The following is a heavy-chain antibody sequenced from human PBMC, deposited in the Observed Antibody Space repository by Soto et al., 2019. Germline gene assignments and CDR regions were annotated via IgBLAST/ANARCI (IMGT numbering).Heavy chain of an antibody. CDR1: GYTFTSYA. CDR2: INAGNGNT. CDR3: ARDSLKYSSSWFYYYYYGKVV. V-gene: IGHV1-3*01. D-gene: IGHD6-13*01. Sequence: GASAKVSCKASGYTFTSYAMHWVRQAPVQSLEWMGWINAGNGNTKYSQKFQGRVTITRDTSASTAYMELSSLRSEDTAVYYCARDSLKYSSSWFYYYYYGKVVWGQGTTVNVSS. J-gene: IGHJ6*02.